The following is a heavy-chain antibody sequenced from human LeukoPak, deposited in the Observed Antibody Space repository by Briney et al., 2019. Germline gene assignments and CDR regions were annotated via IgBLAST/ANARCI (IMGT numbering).Heavy chain of an antibody. CDR2: IIPIFGTA. CDR3: ARVAAAGTPLGY. CDR1: GGTFSSYA. V-gene: IGHV1-69*13. D-gene: IGHD6-13*01. J-gene: IGHJ4*02. Sequence: SVKVSCKASGGTFSSYAISWVRQAPGQGLERMGGIIPIFGTANYAQKFQGRVTITADESTSTAYMELSSLRSEDTAVYYCARVAAAGTPLGYWGQGTLVTVSS.